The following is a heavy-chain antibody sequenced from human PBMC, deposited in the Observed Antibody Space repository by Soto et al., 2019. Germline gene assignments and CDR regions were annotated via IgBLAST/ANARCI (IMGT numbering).Heavy chain of an antibody. D-gene: IGHD3-9*01. Sequence: GGSLRLSCAASGFTFSSYAMSWVRQAPGKGLEWVSAISGSGGSTYYADSVKGRFTISRDNSKNTLYLQMNSLRAEDTAVYYCAKQSPVDLLRYFDWLSHFDYWGQGTLVTVSS. CDR3: AKQSPVDLLRYFDWLSHFDY. V-gene: IGHV3-23*01. CDR2: ISGSGGST. CDR1: GFTFSSYA. J-gene: IGHJ4*02.